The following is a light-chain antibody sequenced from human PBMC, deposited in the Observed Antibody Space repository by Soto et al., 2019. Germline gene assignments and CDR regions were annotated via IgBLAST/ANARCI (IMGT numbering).Light chain of an antibody. J-gene: IGKJ2*01. Sequence: DIQMTQSPSSLSASVGDRVTITCRASQSISHYLAWYQNKPGKAPNLLIYDASTMEAGIPSRFSGSGSGTKFTLSIGSLQPGDFETYYCHQYNSDSTFGQGTKLVIK. CDR3: HQYNSDST. CDR1: QSISHY. V-gene: IGKV1-5*01. CDR2: DAS.